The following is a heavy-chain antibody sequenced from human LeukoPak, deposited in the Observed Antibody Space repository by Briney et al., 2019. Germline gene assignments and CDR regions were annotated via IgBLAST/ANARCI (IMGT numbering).Heavy chain of an antibody. CDR1: GYTFTNYY. CDR3: ARSRGYSCGDY. CDR2: INPSSGGT. Sequence: GASVKVSCKASGYTFTNYYMHWVRQAPGQGLEWMGIINPSSGGTSYAQKFQGRVTMTRDMSTSTVYMELSSLRSEDTAVYYCARSRGYSCGDYWGQGTLVTVSS. V-gene: IGHV1-46*01. J-gene: IGHJ4*02. D-gene: IGHD5-18*01.